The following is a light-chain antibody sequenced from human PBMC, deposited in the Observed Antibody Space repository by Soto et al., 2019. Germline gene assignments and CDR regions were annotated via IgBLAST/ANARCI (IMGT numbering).Light chain of an antibody. Sequence: EIVLTQSPDTLSVSPGERATISCRASQTVGSNLAWYQQKPGQAPRLLIYGASTRASDTPARFSGSGSGTDFSLSIIRLEPEDYAVDYCQQYASSPLLTFGGGTKVDIK. CDR2: GAS. CDR3: QQYASSPLLT. J-gene: IGKJ4*01. V-gene: IGKV3D-15*01. CDR1: QTVGSN.